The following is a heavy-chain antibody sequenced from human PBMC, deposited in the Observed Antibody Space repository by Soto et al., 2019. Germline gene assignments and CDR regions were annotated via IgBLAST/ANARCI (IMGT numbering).Heavy chain of an antibody. V-gene: IGHV1-8*01. CDR2: MNRNSGNT. J-gene: IGHJ5*02. D-gene: IGHD1-26*01. Sequence: VQLVQSGAEVKKPGASVKVSCKASGYTFTSYDINWVRQATGQGLEWMGWMNRNSGNTGYAQRFQGRGTMTRNTSISTAYMELSRLTAADTPVYYCASERAGSRPAWGQGTRVTVPS. CDR3: ASERAGSRPA. CDR1: GYTFTSYD.